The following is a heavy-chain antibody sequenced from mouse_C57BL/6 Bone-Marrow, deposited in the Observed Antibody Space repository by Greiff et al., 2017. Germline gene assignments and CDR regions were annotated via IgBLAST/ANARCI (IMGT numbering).Heavy chain of an antibody. Sequence: VHVKQSGPELVKPGASVKISCKASGYSFTDYKMNWVKQSNGKSLEWIGVINHNYGTTSYNQKFKGKATLTVDQSSCTAYMQRNSMTSEDCAVYYCARSYDYDYAMDYWGQGTSVTVSS. D-gene: IGHD2-4*01. CDR2: INHNYGTT. J-gene: IGHJ4*01. V-gene: IGHV1-39*01. CDR3: ARSYDYDYAMDY. CDR1: GYSFTDYK.